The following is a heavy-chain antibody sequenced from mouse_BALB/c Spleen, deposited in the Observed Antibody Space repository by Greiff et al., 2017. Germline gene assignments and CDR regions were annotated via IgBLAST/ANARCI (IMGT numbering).Heavy chain of an antibody. J-gene: IGHJ3*01. Sequence: VQLQQSGTVLARPGASVKMSCKASGYTFTSYWMHWVKQRPGQGLEWIGAIYPGNSDTSYNQKFKGKAKLTAVTSTSTAYMELSSLTNEDSAVYYCTRDGNYLAWFAYWGQGTLVTVSA. CDR1: GYTFTSYW. CDR3: TRDGNYLAWFAY. V-gene: IGHV1-5*01. CDR2: IYPGNSDT. D-gene: IGHD2-1*01.